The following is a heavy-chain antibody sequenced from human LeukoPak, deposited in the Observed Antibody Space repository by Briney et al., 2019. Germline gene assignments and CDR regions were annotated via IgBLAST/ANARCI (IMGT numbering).Heavy chain of an antibody. V-gene: IGHV3-11*01. J-gene: IGHJ4*02. CDR1: GFTFSDYY. D-gene: IGHD3-9*01. CDR3: AIEYYDILTGPPPGNYFDY. CDR2: ISSSGSTI. Sequence: GGSLRLSCAASGFTFSDYYMSWIRQAPGKGLEWVSYISSSGSTIYYADSVKGRFTISRDNAKNSLYLQMNSLRAEDTAVYYCAIEYYDILTGPPPGNYFDYWGQGTLVTVSS.